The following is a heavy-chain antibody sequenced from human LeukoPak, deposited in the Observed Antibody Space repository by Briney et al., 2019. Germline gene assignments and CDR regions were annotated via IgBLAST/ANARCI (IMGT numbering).Heavy chain of an antibody. V-gene: IGHV3-30*04. Sequence: PGGSLRLSCAASRFTFSSYAMHWVRQAPGKGLEWVAVISSDGSDESYADSVKGRITISRDNSKNTLYLQMNSLRAEDTAVYYCASGWYFGVVNAWGQGTLVTVSS. CDR2: ISSDGSDE. CDR3: ASGWYFGVVNA. J-gene: IGHJ5*02. CDR1: RFTFSSYA. D-gene: IGHD3-3*01.